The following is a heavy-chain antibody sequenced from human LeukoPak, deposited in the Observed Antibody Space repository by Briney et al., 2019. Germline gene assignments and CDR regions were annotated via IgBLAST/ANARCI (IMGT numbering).Heavy chain of an antibody. Sequence: PGGSLRLSCAASGFTFSKAWMSWVRQAPGKGLEWVGRIKSQSDGGTTDYAAPVKGRFTISRDDSKNTVSLQMNSLQTEDSGVYYCTSFGDVLRGSWGQGTLATVSS. CDR3: TSFGDVLRGS. V-gene: IGHV3-15*01. CDR1: GFTFSKAW. J-gene: IGHJ5*02. D-gene: IGHD3-10*01. CDR2: IKSQSDGGTT.